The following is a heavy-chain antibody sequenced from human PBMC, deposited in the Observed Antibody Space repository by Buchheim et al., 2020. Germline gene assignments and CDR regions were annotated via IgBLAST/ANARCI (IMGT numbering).Heavy chain of an antibody. D-gene: IGHD4/OR15-4a*01. J-gene: IGHJ6*02. CDR1: GFTFSSYW. Sequence: EVQLVESGGGLVQPGGSLRLSCAASGFTFSSYWMSWVRQAPGKGLEWVANIKQDGSEKYYVDSVKGRFTISRDNAKNALYLQMNSLRAEDTAVYYSAKDKVLTTFYYYYYGMDVWGQGTT. CDR2: IKQDGSEK. CDR3: AKDKVLTTFYYYYYGMDV. V-gene: IGHV3-7*01.